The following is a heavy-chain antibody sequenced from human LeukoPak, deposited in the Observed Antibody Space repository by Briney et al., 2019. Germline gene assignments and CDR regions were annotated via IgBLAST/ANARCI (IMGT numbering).Heavy chain of an antibody. Sequence: KAGGSLRLSCAASGFTFSSYSMNWVRQAPGKGLEWVSSISSSSSYIYYADSVKGRFTISRDNAKNSLYLQMNSLRAEDTAVYYCARLGTYRSSTSCYNHDAFDIWGQGTMVTVSS. V-gene: IGHV3-21*01. CDR2: ISSSSSYI. D-gene: IGHD2-2*02. J-gene: IGHJ3*02. CDR1: GFTFSSYS. CDR3: ARLGTYRSSTSCYNHDAFDI.